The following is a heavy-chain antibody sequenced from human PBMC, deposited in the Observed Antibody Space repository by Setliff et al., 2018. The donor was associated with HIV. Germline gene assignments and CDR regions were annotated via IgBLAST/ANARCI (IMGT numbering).Heavy chain of an antibody. CDR2: IYSSGST. J-gene: IGHJ6*02. Sequence: PSETLSLTCTVSSGSIRSYYWGWIRQPPGKGLEWIGYIYSSGSTNYNPSLKSRVTISVDTSKNQFSLKLSSVTAADTAVYYCARDVTYYYDSGGRDYYGMDVWGQGTTVTVSS. V-gene: IGHV4-59*01. D-gene: IGHD3-22*01. CDR3: ARDVTYYYDSGGRDYYGMDV. CDR1: SGSIRSYY.